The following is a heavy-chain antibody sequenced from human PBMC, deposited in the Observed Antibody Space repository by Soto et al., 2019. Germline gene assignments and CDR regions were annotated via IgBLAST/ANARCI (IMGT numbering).Heavy chain of an antibody. D-gene: IGHD2-2*01. CDR2: IHSNGDT. Sequence: SETLSLTCTVSGDSSSSSSWSWIRQPPGKGLEWIGYIHSNGDTNYNPSLRSRVTISVDTSENQFSLKLSSVTAADTAVYYCARGGGYCSSTSCPGQWFDPWGQGTLVNVSS. V-gene: IGHV4-59*12. CDR1: GDSSSSSS. CDR3: ARGGGYCSSTSCPGQWFDP. J-gene: IGHJ5*02.